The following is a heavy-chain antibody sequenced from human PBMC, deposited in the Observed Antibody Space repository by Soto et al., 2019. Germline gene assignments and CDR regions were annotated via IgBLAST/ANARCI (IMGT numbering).Heavy chain of an antibody. J-gene: IGHJ6*02. CDR3: ARSAGGGNSVYSYYYYGMDV. CDR2: IIPIFGTA. Sequence: SVKVSCKASGGTFSSYAISWVRQAPGQGLEWMGGIIPIFGTANYAQKFQGRVTITADESTSTAYMELSSLRSEDTAVYYCARSAGGGNSVYSYYYYGMDVWGQGITVTVSS. CDR1: GGTFSSYA. V-gene: IGHV1-69*13. D-gene: IGHD6-19*01.